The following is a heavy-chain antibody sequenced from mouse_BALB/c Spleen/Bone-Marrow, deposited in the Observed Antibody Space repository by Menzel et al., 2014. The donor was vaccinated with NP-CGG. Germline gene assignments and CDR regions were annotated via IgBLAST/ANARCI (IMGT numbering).Heavy chain of an antibody. D-gene: IGHD3-2*02. V-gene: IGHV2-9*02. CDR2: IWAGGST. CDR1: GFSLTNYG. Sequence: QVQLQQPGPGLVSPSQSLSIPCTVSGFSLTNYGVHWVRRPPGKGLEWLGVIWAGGSTNYNSALMSRLSISKDNSKSQVFLKMNSLQTDDTAMYYCARVTSSAVGAMDYWGQGTSVTVSS. CDR3: ARVTSSAVGAMDY. J-gene: IGHJ4*01.